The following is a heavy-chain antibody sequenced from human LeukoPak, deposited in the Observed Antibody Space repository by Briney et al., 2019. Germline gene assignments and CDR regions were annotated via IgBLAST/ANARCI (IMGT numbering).Heavy chain of an antibody. CDR3: ARATSYGDYVDY. D-gene: IGHD4-17*01. J-gene: IGHJ4*02. V-gene: IGHV4-59*08. CDR1: GGSIGSSY. CDR2: IDYSGDT. Sequence: SETLSLTCTVSGGSIGSSYWSWIRQPPGKGLEWIGYIDYSGDTNYNPSLKSRVTISVERSKNQFSLKLSSVTAADTAVYYCARATSYGDYVDYWGQGTLVTVSS.